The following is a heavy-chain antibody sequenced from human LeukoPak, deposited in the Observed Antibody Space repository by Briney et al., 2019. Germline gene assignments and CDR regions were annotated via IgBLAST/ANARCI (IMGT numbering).Heavy chain of an antibody. CDR3: ARGGGYSYGYLDYYYYMDV. V-gene: IGHV1-46*01. CDR2: INPSGGST. D-gene: IGHD5-18*01. J-gene: IGHJ6*03. Sequence: ASVKVSCKASGYTFTSYYMHWVRQAPGQGLEWMGIINPSGGSTSYAQKFQGRVTMTRDMSTSTVYMELSSLRSEDTAVYYCARGGGYSYGYLDYYYYMDVWGKGTTVTVSS. CDR1: GYTFTSYY.